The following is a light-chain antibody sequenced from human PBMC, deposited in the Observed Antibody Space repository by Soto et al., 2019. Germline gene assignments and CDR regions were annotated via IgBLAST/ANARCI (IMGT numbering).Light chain of an antibody. V-gene: IGLV1-40*01. CDR2: GNT. CDR3: QSYDNSLSGWV. CDR1: NSNLGSGYD. Sequence: QAVVTQPPSVSGAPGQRVTLSCTGSNSNLGSGYDVHWYQQIPGTAPKLLIHGNTNRPSGVPDRFSGSRSGTSASLAITGLQAEDEADYYCQSYDNSLSGWVFGGGTKVTVL. J-gene: IGLJ3*02.